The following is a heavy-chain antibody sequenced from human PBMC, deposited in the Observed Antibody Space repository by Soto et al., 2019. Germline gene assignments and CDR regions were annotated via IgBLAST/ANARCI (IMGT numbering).Heavy chain of an antibody. J-gene: IGHJ4*02. CDR3: AKAEAYSSGWYYFDD. Sequence: GGSLRLSCAASGFTFSSYAMSWVRQAPGKGLEWVSAISGSGGSAYYADSVKGRFTISRDNSKNTLYLQMNSLRAEDTAVYYCAKAEAYSSGWYYFDDWGQGTLVTVSS. CDR1: GFTFSSYA. V-gene: IGHV3-23*01. D-gene: IGHD6-19*01. CDR2: ISGSGGSA.